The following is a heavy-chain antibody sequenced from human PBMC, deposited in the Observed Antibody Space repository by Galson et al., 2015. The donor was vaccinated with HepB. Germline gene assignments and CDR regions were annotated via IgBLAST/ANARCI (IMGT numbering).Heavy chain of an antibody. Sequence: SLRLSCAASGLAFRKNGMHWVRQAPGKGLEWVAVISYDGSNKEYADSVKGRFIISRDNSKNTVYLQMNSLRTEDTAVYFCANEGQWLKAHFDYWGQGTRGIGSS. CDR1: GLAFRKNG. D-gene: IGHD6-19*01. V-gene: IGHV3-30*18. CDR2: ISYDGSNK. CDR3: ANEGQWLKAHFDY. J-gene: IGHJ4*02.